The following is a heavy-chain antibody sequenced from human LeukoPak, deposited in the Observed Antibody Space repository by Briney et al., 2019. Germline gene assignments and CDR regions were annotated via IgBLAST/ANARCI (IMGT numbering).Heavy chain of an antibody. CDR1: EFTFSSHA. CDR2: ITSTSSDI. CDR3: ARAVMQTRMEWGSEFDY. V-gene: IGHV3-21*04. J-gene: IGHJ4*02. Sequence: GGSLRLSCAASEFTFSSHAMIWVRQAPGKGLEWVSSITSTSSDIFYTDSVKGRFTISRDNAKSSLYLQMNSLRAEDTAVYYCARAVMQTRMEWGSEFDYWGQGTLVTVSS. D-gene: IGHD4-11*01.